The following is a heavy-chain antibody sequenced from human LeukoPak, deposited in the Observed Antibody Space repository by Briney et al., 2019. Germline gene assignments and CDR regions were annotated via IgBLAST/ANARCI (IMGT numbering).Heavy chain of an antibody. Sequence: PSGTLSLTSAVSGGSISSSNWWSWVRQPPGKGLEWIGEIYHSGSTNYNPSLKSRVTISVDKSKNQFSLKLSSVTAADTAVYYCASTGYSGSSGWFDPWGQGTLVTVSS. V-gene: IGHV4-4*02. CDR2: IYHSGST. D-gene: IGHD1-26*01. CDR3: ASTGYSGSSGWFDP. J-gene: IGHJ5*02. CDR1: GGSISSSNW.